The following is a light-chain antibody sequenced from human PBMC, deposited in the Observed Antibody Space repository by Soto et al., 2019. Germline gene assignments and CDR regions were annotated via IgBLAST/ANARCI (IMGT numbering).Light chain of an antibody. CDR1: QSVSNNY. J-gene: IGKJ2*01. Sequence: EIVLTQSPGTLSLSPGERATLSGRASQSVSNNYLAWYQQKPGQAPRLLLYGASSRATGIPDRFSGSGSGTDFTLAISRLEPEAFAVYYCHQYRNSHRYTFGKGNNLEIK. V-gene: IGKV3-20*01. CDR3: HQYRNSHRYT. CDR2: GAS.